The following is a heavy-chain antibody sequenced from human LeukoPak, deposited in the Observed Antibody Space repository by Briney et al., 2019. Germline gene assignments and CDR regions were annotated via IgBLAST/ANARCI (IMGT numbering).Heavy chain of an antibody. Sequence: GESLKISCKGSGYSFSSYWIGWVRQMPGKGLEWMGIIYPGDSDTRYSPSFQGQVTISADKSISTAYLQWSSLKASDTAMYYCARISDYYDSSGYSYYFDYWGQGTLVTVSS. CDR2: IYPGDSDT. V-gene: IGHV5-51*03. CDR1: GYSFSSYW. CDR3: ARISDYYDSSGYSYYFDY. D-gene: IGHD3-22*01. J-gene: IGHJ4*02.